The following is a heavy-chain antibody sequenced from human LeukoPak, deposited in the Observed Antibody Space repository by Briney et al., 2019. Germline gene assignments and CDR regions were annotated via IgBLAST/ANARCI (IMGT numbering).Heavy chain of an antibody. CDR2: ISYDGTKK. V-gene: IGHV3-30*04. Sequence: GRSLRLSCAASGFTFSNYAMQWVRQAPGKGLEWVALISYDGTKKYYADSAKGRFTISRDNSKNTLDLQMNSLRADDTAVYYCARDIAARLDYWGQESLVTVSS. D-gene: IGHD6-6*01. CDR1: GFTFSNYA. CDR3: ARDIAARLDY. J-gene: IGHJ4*02.